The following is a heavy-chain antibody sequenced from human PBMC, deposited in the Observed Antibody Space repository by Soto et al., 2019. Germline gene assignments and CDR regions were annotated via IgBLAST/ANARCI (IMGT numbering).Heavy chain of an antibody. D-gene: IGHD3-22*01. CDR1: GYTFTSYG. CDR3: ARDYYDSGGLYLYAFDS. CDR2: INTGNDNT. J-gene: IGHJ3*02. Sequence: ASVKVSCKASGYTFTSYGISWVRQAPGQRLEWMGWINTGNDNTKYSQKFQGRVTITRDTSASTAYMEVSSLTSEDTAVYYCARDYYDSGGLYLYAFDSWGQGTMVTVAS. V-gene: IGHV1-3*04.